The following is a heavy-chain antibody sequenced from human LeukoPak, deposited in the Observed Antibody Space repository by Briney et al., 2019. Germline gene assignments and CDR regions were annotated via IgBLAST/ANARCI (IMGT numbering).Heavy chain of an antibody. Sequence: PSETLSLTCTVSGGSISSSSYYWGWIRQPPGKGLEWIGYIYYTGSTYYSPSLKSRVTISVDTSKNQFSLKLSSVTAADTAVYYCARRPWIQLWLDSYYYYYGMDVWGQGTTVTVSS. V-gene: IGHV4-31*03. CDR3: ARRPWIQLWLDSYYYYYGMDV. J-gene: IGHJ6*02. CDR2: IYYTGST. D-gene: IGHD5-18*01. CDR1: GGSISSSSYY.